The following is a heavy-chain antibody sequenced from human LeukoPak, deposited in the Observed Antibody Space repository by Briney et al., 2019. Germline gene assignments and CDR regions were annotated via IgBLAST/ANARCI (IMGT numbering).Heavy chain of an antibody. D-gene: IGHD5-18*01. V-gene: IGHV3-30*02. CDR2: IRYDGSNK. Sequence: GGSLRLSCAASGFTFSSYGMHWVRQAPGKGLEWVAFIRYDGSNKYYADSVKGRFTISRGNSKNTLYLQMNSLRAEDTAVYYCAKDPPRRIQLWSRNYYGMDVWGQGTTVTVSS. CDR1: GFTFSSYG. CDR3: AKDPPRRIQLWSRNYYGMDV. J-gene: IGHJ6*02.